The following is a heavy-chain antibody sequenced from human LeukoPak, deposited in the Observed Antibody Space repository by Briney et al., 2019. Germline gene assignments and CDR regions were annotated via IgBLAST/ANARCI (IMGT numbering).Heavy chain of an antibody. CDR2: IDPNSGGT. CDR3: ARVLGPYTTSRFDY. Sequence: ASVKVSCKTSGYTFTDYYLHWVRQAPGQGLEWTGRIDPNSGGTNYAQKFQVRVTVTRDTSISTVYMELSGLRSDDTAVYYCARVLGPYTTSRFDYWGEGTLVTVSS. CDR1: GYTFTDYY. J-gene: IGHJ4*02. V-gene: IGHV1-2*02. D-gene: IGHD6-13*01.